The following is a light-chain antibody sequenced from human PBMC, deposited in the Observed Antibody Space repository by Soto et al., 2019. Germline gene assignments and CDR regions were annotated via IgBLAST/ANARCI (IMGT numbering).Light chain of an antibody. CDR2: NNN. CDR3: ATWDDSLNARGV. CDR1: RSNIGNNA. V-gene: IGLV1-44*01. J-gene: IGLJ3*02. Sequence: QSVLTQTPSASGTPGQTVTISCSGSRSNIGNNAVSWYQQFPGTAPKLLIYNNNHRPSGVPDRFSGSKSGTSASLAISGLQSEDETDYYCATWDDSLNARGVFGGGTKLTVL.